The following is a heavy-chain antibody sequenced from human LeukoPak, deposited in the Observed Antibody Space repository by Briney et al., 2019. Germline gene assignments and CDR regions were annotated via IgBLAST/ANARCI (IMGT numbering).Heavy chain of an antibody. CDR1: EFTFSNNW. J-gene: IGHJ6*02. CDR2: IKQDGSEK. Sequence: GGSLRRSCAASEFTFSNNWMSWVRQAPGKGLDWVANIKQDGSEKQYEESVKGRFTISRDNAKDSLYLQMNSLRAEDTAVYYCARRGLRSQSGKPYYGSDVWGQGTTVTVSS. CDR3: ARRGLRSQSGKPYYGSDV. V-gene: IGHV3-7*01. D-gene: IGHD3-10*01.